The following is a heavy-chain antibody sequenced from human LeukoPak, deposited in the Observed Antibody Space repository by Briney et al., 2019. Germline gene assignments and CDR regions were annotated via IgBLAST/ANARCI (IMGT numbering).Heavy chain of an antibody. D-gene: IGHD5-18*01. Sequence: GGSLRLSCITSGFTFGDHAMSWVRQAPGKGLEWVGFIRSKAYRGTTEYAASVKDRFIISRDDSRSIAYLQMNSVRTEDTALYYCTRGPIQLWIHNAMDVWGQGTMVTVSS. CDR1: GFTFGDHA. V-gene: IGHV3-49*04. J-gene: IGHJ6*02. CDR2: IRSKAYRGTT. CDR3: TRGPIQLWIHNAMDV.